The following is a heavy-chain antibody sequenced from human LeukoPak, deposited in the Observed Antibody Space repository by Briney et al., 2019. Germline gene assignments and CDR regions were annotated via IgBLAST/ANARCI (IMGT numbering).Heavy chain of an antibody. D-gene: IGHD3-10*01. V-gene: IGHV4-39*01. CDR3: ARRYYGSGSYYTY. Sequence: SETLSLTCTVSGGSISSSSYYWGWIRQPPGKGLEWIGSIYYSGSTYYNPSLKSRVTISVDTSKNQFSLKLSSVTAADTAVYYCARRYYGSGSYYTYWGQGTLVIVT. J-gene: IGHJ4*02. CDR1: GGSISSSSYY. CDR2: IYYSGST.